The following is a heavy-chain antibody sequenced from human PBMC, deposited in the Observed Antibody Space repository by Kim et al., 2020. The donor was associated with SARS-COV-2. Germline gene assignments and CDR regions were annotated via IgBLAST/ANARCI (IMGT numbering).Heavy chain of an antibody. CDR1: GFTFSSYA. D-gene: IGHD6-13*01. J-gene: IGHJ4*02. Sequence: GGSLRLSCAASGFTFSSYAMHWVRQAPGKGLEWVAVISYDGSNKYYADSVKGRFTISRDNSKNTLYLQMNSLRAEDTAVYYCARAYRISSSWYSHISYWGQGTLVTVSS. CDR2: ISYDGSNK. V-gene: IGHV3-30-3*01. CDR3: ARAYRISSSWYSHISY.